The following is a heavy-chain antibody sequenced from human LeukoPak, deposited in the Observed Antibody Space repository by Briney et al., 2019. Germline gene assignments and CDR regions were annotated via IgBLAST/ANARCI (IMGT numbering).Heavy chain of an antibody. D-gene: IGHD3-3*01. V-gene: IGHV1-69*05. CDR1: GGTFSSYA. J-gene: IGHJ5*02. CDR2: IIPIFGTA. CDR3: ARGRSGYDFFKGFDP. Sequence: ASVKVSCKASGGTFSSYAISWVRQAPGQGLEWMGGIIPIFGTANYAQKFQGRVTMTTDTSTSTAYMELRSLRSDDTAVYYCARGRSGYDFFKGFDPWGQGTLVTVSS.